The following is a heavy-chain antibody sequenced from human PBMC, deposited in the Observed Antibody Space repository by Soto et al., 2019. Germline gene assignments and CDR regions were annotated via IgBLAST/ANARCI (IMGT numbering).Heavy chain of an antibody. CDR3: TRDPRISDF. V-gene: IGHV3-11*01. D-gene: IGHD3-3*01. CDR2: INPGGDVI. Sequence: QVRLVESGGGLVKPEGSLTLSCAASGFSLRDYYMTWIRQAPGKGLELLSYINPGGDVIKYVDSVKGRFTISRDNAKNSLYLHMNNLRAEDTAVYYCTRDPRISDFWGQGTLVTVSS. J-gene: IGHJ4*02. CDR1: GFSLRDYY.